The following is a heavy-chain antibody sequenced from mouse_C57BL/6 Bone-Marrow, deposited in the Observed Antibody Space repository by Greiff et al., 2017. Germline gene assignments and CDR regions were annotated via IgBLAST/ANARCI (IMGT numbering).Heavy chain of an antibody. CDR1: GYAFSSSW. CDR2: IYPGDGDT. J-gene: IGHJ2*01. V-gene: IGHV1-82*01. D-gene: IGHD1-1*01. CDR3: ARATTVVAPCFDY. Sequence: VMLVESGPELVKPGASVKISCKASGYAFSSSWMNWVKQRPGKGLEWIGRIYPGDGDTNYNGKFKGKATLTADKSSSTAYMQLSSLTSEDSAVYFCARATTVVAPCFDYWGQGTTLTVSS.